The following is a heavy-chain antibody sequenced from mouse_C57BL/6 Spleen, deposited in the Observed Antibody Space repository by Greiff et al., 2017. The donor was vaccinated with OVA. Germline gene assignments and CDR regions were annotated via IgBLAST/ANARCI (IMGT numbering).Heavy chain of an antibody. J-gene: IGHJ2*01. V-gene: IGHV1-66*01. CDR1: GYSFTSYY. CDR2: IYPGSGNT. Sequence: VKLQESGPELVKPGASVKISCKASGYSFTSYYIHWVKQRPGQGLEWIGWIYPGSGNTKYNEKFKGKATLTADTSSSTAYLQLSSLTSDDSAVYYCARFTTAFDYWGQGTTLTVSS. D-gene: IGHD1-2*01. CDR3: ARFTTAFDY.